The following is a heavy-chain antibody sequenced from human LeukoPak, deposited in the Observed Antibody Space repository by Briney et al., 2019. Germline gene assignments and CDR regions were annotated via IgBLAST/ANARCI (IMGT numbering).Heavy chain of an antibody. J-gene: IGHJ5*02. D-gene: IGHD2/OR15-2a*01. CDR1: GGSFSGYY. Sequence: SETLSLTCAVYGGSFSGYYWSWIRQPPGKGLEWIGEINHSGSTNYNPSLKSRVTISVDTSKNQFSLKLSSVTAADTAVYYCARCNSLNWFDPWGQGTLVTVSS. V-gene: IGHV4-34*01. CDR3: ARCNSLNWFDP. CDR2: INHSGST.